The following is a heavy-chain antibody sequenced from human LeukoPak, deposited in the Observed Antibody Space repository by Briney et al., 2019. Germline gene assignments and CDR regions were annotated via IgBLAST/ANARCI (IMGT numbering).Heavy chain of an antibody. CDR2: IYSGGST. CDR3: ARAYYYESSGYYWGTLDY. Sequence: PGGSLRLSCAASGFTVRSNYMSWVRQAPGKGLEWVSVIYSGGSTYYADSVKGRFTIARDNSKNTLYLQMNSLRAEDTAVYYCARAYYYESSGYYWGTLDYWGQGTLVTVSS. J-gene: IGHJ4*02. CDR1: GFTVRSNY. D-gene: IGHD3-22*01. V-gene: IGHV3-66*01.